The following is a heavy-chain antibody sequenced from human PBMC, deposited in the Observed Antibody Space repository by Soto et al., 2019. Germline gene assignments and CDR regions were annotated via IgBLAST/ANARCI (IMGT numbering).Heavy chain of an antibody. J-gene: IGHJ3*02. CDR1: GDSVSSNSAA. D-gene: IGHD3-16*01. V-gene: IGHV6-1*01. CDR2: TYYRSKWYN. Sequence: QSQTLSLTCAISGDSVSSNSAAWNWIRQSPSRGLEWLGRTYYRSKWYNDYAVSVKSRITINPDTSKNQFSLQLNSGTPEDTALYYCAGGAGGTGSRKGAFDIWGQGTMVTVSS. CDR3: AGGAGGTGSRKGAFDI.